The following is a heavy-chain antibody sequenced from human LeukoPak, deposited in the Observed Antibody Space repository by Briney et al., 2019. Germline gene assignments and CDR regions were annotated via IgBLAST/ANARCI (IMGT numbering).Heavy chain of an antibody. CDR1: GYTFTGYY. Sequence: ASVKVSCKTSGYTFTGYYVHWVRQTPGQGLEWMGWISPSSGDTNYAQKFQGRVTMTRDTSISTAYMELSRLRSDDTAVYYCAKNPYEYYFDYWGQGTLVTVSS. CDR3: AKNPYEYYFDY. D-gene: IGHD5-12*01. CDR2: ISPSSGDT. J-gene: IGHJ4*02. V-gene: IGHV1-2*02.